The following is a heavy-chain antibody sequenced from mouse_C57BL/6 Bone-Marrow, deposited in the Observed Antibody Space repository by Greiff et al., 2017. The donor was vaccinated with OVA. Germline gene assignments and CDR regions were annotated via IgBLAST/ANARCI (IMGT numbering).Heavy chain of an antibody. J-gene: IGHJ4*01. V-gene: IGHV1-76*01. CDR3: ARGIYYGSSYDYAMDY. D-gene: IGHD1-1*01. CDR2: IYPGSGNT. Sequence: VKLVESGAELVRPGASVKLSCKASGYTFTDYYINWVKQRPGQGLEWIARIYPGSGNTYYNEKFKGKATLTAEKSSSTAYMQLSSLTSEDSAVYFCARGIYYGSSYDYAMDYWGQGTSVTVSS. CDR1: GYTFTDYY.